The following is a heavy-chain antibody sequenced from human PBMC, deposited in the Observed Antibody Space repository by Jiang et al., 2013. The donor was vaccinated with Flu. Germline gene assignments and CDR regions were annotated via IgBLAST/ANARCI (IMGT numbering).Heavy chain of an antibody. V-gene: IGHV4-59*01. D-gene: IGHD3-3*01. J-gene: IGHJ4*02. Sequence: GSGLVKPSETLSLTCTVSGGSISSYYWSWIRQPPGKGLEWIGYIYYSGSTNYNPSLKSRVTISVDTSKNQFSLKLSSVTAADTAVYYCARSGSYDFWSGYYTSYYFDYWGQG. CDR3: ARSGSYDFWSGYYTSYYFDY. CDR1: GGSISSYY. CDR2: IYYSGST.